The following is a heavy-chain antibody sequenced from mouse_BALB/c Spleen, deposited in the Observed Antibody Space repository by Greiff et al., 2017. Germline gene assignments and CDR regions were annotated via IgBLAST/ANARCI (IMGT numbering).Heavy chain of an antibody. D-gene: IGHD2-14*01. CDR2: IYPGSGST. J-gene: IGHJ4*01. V-gene: IGHV1S22*01. CDR3: TRGNYRYEGRCAMDY. CDR1: GYTFTSYW. Sequence: LQQPESELVRPGASVKLSCKASGYTFTSYWMHWVKQRPGQGLEWIGNIYPGSGSTNYDEKFKSKATLTVDTSSSTAYMQLSSLTSEDSAVYYCTRGNYRYEGRCAMDYWGQGTSVTVSS.